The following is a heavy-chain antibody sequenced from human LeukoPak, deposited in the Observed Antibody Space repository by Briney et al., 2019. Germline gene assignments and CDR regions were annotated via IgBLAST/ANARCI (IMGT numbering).Heavy chain of an antibody. D-gene: IGHD3-10*01. CDR3: ARVARYYGSGSYSDSGAFDI. Sequence: GGSLRLSCAASGFTFSSYSMNWVRQAPGKGLEWVSSISSSSSYIYYADSVKGRFTISRDNAKNSLYLQMNSLRAEDTAVYYCARVARYYGSGSYSDSGAFDIWGQGTMVTVSS. V-gene: IGHV3-21*04. J-gene: IGHJ3*02. CDR2: ISSSSSYI. CDR1: GFTFSSYS.